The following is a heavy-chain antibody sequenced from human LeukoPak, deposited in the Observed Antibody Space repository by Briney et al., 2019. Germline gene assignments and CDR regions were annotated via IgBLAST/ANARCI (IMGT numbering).Heavy chain of an antibody. CDR2: ISAYNGNT. CDR3: AGYYYDSSGYSPLGY. D-gene: IGHD3-22*01. V-gene: IGHV1-18*01. CDR1: GYTFTSYG. Sequence: ASVKVSCKASGYTFTSYGISWVRQAPGQGLERMGWISAYNGNTNYAQKLQGRVTMTTDTSTSTAYMELRSLRSDDTAVYYCAGYYYDSSGYSPLGYWGQGTLVTVSS. J-gene: IGHJ4*02.